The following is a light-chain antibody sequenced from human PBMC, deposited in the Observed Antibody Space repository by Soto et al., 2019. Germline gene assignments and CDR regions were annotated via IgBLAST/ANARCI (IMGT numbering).Light chain of an antibody. J-gene: IGKJ4*01. V-gene: IGKV1-39*01. CDR3: QQSYSTPLT. Sequence: DIQMTQSPSSLSASVGDRVTITCRASQSISSYLNWYQQKPGKAPKLLIYAASNLQSGVPSRFSGSGSGTDFTLTISSLQPEDFATYYCQQSYSTPLTVGGGTKGEIK. CDR2: AAS. CDR1: QSISSY.